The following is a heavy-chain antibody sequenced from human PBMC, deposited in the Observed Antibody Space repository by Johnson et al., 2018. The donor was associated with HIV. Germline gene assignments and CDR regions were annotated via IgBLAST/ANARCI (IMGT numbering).Heavy chain of an antibody. D-gene: IGHD2/OR15-2a*01. J-gene: IGHJ3*02. CDR1: GFTFSSYA. CDR3: AKAIGDAFDI. V-gene: IGHV3-30*04. CDR2: ISYDGSNK. Sequence: QVQLVESGGGVVQPGRSLRLSCAASGFTFSSYAMHWVRQAPGKGLEWVAVISYDGSNKYYADSVKGRFTISRDNSKNTLYLQMNSLRAEDTAVYYCAKAIGDAFDIWGQGTMVTVPS.